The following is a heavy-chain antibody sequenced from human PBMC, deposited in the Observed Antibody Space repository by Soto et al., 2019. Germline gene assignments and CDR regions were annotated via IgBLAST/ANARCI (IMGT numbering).Heavy chain of an antibody. D-gene: IGHD3-10*01. CDR2: IYYSGST. CDR3: ARRSVWFGESDY. V-gene: IGHV4-39*01. CDR1: GGSISSSSYY. J-gene: IGHJ4*02. Sequence: QLQLQESGPGLVKPSETLSLTCTVSGGSISSSSYYWGWIRQPPGKGLEWIGSIYYSGSTYYNPSLKSRVTISVDTSKNQFSLKLSSVTAADTAVYYCARRSVWFGESDYWGQGTLVTVSS.